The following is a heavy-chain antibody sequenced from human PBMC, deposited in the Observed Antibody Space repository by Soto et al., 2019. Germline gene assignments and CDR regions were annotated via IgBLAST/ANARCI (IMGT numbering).Heavy chain of an antibody. J-gene: IGHJ4*02. V-gene: IGHV3-11*05. CDR1: GFTFSDYY. D-gene: IGHD6-25*01. CDR2: ISSSTSHT. Sequence: QVQLVESGGGLVKPGGSLRLSCAVSGFTFSDYYMTWIRPAPGKGLEWVSYISSSTSHTNYADSVKGRFTISRDNAKNSLFLQINSLRAEDTAVYYCARGRGAAADYFDSWGQGTLVTVSS. CDR3: ARGRGAAADYFDS.